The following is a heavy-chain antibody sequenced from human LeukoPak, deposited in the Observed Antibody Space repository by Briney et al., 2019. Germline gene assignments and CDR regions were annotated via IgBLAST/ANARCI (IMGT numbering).Heavy chain of an antibody. V-gene: IGHV3-30*19. CDR2: ISYDGSNK. CDR1: GLTFSSYG. CDR3: ARTTTPHYYGSGSYALGY. D-gene: IGHD3-10*01. Sequence: GGSLRLSCAASGLTFSSYGMHWVRQAPGKGLEWVAVISYDGSNKYYADSVKGRFTISRDNSKNTLYLQMSSLSAEDTAVYYCARTTTPHYYGSGSYALGYWGQGTLVTVPS. J-gene: IGHJ4*02.